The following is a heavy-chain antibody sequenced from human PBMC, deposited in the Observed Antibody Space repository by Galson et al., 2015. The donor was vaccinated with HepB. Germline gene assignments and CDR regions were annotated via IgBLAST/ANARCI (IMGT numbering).Heavy chain of an antibody. CDR1: GFTFKNYA. V-gene: IGHV3-64*01. D-gene: IGHD3-22*01. CDR2: ISSNGGST. CDR3: ARTYYDSTGFCKNWYFDL. J-gene: IGHJ2*01. Sequence: SLRLSCAASGFTFKNYAMHWVRQAPGKGLEYVSTISSNGGSTYYANSVKGRFTISRDNSKKTLYLQMGSLRAEAMAVYYCARTYYDSTGFCKNWYFDLWGRGTLVTVSS.